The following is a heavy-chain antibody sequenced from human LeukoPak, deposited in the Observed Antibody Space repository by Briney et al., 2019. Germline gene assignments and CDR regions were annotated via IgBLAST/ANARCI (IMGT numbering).Heavy chain of an antibody. J-gene: IGHJ4*02. D-gene: IGHD6-13*01. CDR1: GYTFTSYG. CDR2: ISAYNGNT. Sequence: ASVKVSCKASGYTFTSYGISWVRQAPGQGLEWMGWISAYNGNTNYAQKLQGRVTMTTDTSTSTAYMGLRSLRSDDTAVYHCARQYSSSWSLDYWGQGTLVTVSS. CDR3: ARQYSSSWSLDY. V-gene: IGHV1-18*01.